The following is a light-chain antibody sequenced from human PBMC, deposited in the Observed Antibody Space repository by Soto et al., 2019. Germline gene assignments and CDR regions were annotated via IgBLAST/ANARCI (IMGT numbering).Light chain of an antibody. J-gene: IGKJ4*01. CDR1: QTISNF. Sequence: IALTQSPATLSLSPGERATLSCRASQTISNFLSWYQQKPGQAPRLLIYDASNRATGIPARFSGSGSGTDVTLTISSLEPEDFAIYYCHQRSDWSLTFGGGTEVEIK. CDR2: DAS. V-gene: IGKV3-11*01. CDR3: HQRSDWSLT.